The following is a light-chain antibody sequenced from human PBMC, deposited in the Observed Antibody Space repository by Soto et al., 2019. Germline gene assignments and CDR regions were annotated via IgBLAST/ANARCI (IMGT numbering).Light chain of an antibody. Sequence: QSALTQPASVSGSPGQSITISCTGTNSDVGSHNFVSWYQQYPGKAPKLLIYEASKRPSGLSNRFSGSKSGNTASLTISGRQAEDEADYYCCSLTNGATWVFGGGTKLIVL. V-gene: IGLV2-23*01. CDR1: NSDVGSHNF. J-gene: IGLJ3*02. CDR2: EAS. CDR3: CSLTNGATWV.